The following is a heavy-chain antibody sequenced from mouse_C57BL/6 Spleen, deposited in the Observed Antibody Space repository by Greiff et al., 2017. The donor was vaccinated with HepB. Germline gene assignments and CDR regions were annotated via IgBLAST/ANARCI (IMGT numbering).Heavy chain of an antibody. J-gene: IGHJ3*01. CDR2: IYPGDGDT. CDR1: GYAFSSYW. V-gene: IGHV1-80*01. D-gene: IGHD1-1*01. Sequence: VQLQESGAELVKPGASVKISCKASGYAFSSYWMNWVKQRPGRGLEWIGQIYPGDGDTNYNGKFKGKATLTADKSSSTAYMQLSSLTSEDSAVYFCARSNHTTVVPRWFAYWGQGTLVTVSA. CDR3: ARSNHTTVVPRWFAY.